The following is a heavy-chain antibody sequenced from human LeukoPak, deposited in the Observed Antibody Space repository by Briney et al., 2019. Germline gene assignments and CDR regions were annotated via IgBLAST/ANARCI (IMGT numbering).Heavy chain of an antibody. V-gene: IGHV5-51*01. CDR2: IYPGDSDT. CDR1: GYTFTSYW. D-gene: IGHD1-26*01. J-gene: IGHJ3*02. CDR3: ARPLVGAQRAFDI. Sequence: GESLKISCKGSGYTFTSYWIGWVRQMPGKGLESMGIIYPGDSDTRYSPSFQGQVTISVDKSISTAYLQWSSLKASDTAMYYCARPLVGAQRAFDIWGQGTMVTVSS.